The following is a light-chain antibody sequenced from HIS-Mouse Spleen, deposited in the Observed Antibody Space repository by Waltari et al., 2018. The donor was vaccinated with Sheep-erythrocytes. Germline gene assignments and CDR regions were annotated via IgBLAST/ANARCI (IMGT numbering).Light chain of an antibody. CDR2: DVS. CDR3: CSYAGSYNHV. Sequence: QSALTQPRSVSGSPGQSVTISCTGTSSDVGGYNYGPWYQQHPGKAPKPMIYDVSKRPSGVPDRFSGSKSGNTASLTISGLQAEDEADYYCCSYAGSYNHVFATGTKVTVL. CDR1: SSDVGGYNY. J-gene: IGLJ1*01. V-gene: IGLV2-11*01.